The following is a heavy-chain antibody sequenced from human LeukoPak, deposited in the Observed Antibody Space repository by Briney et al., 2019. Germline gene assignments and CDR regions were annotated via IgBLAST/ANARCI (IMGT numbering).Heavy chain of an antibody. CDR2: FDPEDGET. J-gene: IGHJ4*02. V-gene: IGHV1-24*01. D-gene: IGHD2-15*01. Sequence: GASVKVSCKVSGYTLTELSMHWVRQAPGKGLEWMGGFDPEDGETIYAQKFQGRVTMTEDTSTDTAYMELSSLRSEDTAVYYCATGDCSGGSCHSTILGYWGQGTLVTVSS. CDR1: GYTLTELS. CDR3: ATGDCSGGSCHSTILGY.